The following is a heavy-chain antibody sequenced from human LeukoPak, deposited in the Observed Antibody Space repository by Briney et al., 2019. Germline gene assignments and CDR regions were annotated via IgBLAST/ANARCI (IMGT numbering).Heavy chain of an antibody. CDR2: ISSSGSDI. CDR3: ARDLNWETY. D-gene: IGHD7-27*01. V-gene: IGHV3-48*03. J-gene: IGHJ4*02. Sequence: GGSLRLSCAASGFTFSNYEMHWVRQAPGKGLEWVSYISSSGSDIYYADSVKGRFTISRDNAKNSLYLQMNSLRVEDTAVYYCARDLNWETYWGQGTLVSVSS. CDR1: GFTFSNYE.